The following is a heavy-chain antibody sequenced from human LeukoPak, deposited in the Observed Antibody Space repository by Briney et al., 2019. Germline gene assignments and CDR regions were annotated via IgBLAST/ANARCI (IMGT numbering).Heavy chain of an antibody. V-gene: IGHV3-30*18. Sequence: GGSLRLSCAASGFTFSSYGMHWVRQAPGKGLEWVAVISYDGSNKYYADSVKGRFTISRDNSKNTLYLQMNSLRAEDTAVYYCAKGSLRWRGSDYWGQGTLVTVSS. CDR1: GFTFSSYG. D-gene: IGHD4-23*01. CDR2: ISYDGSNK. CDR3: AKGSLRWRGSDY. J-gene: IGHJ4*02.